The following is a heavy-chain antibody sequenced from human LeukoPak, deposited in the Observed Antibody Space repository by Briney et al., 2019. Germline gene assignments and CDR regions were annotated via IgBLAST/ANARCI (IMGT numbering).Heavy chain of an antibody. J-gene: IGHJ4*02. CDR1: GFTFSSYS. CDR3: AKGRSGIAAAGTYYFDY. D-gene: IGHD6-13*01. Sequence: GGSLRLSCAASGFTFSSYSMNWVRQAPGKGLEWVSGISWNSGSIGYADSVKGRFTISRDNAKNSLYLQMNSLRAEDTALYYCAKGRSGIAAAGTYYFDYWGQGTLVTVSS. CDR2: ISWNSGSI. V-gene: IGHV3-9*01.